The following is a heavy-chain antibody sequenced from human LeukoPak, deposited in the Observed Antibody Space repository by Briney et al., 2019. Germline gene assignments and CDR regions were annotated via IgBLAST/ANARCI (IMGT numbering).Heavy chain of an antibody. D-gene: IGHD5-18*01. J-gene: IGHJ4*02. Sequence: ASVKVSCKASGYTFTSYDINWVRQATGQGLEWMGWINPNSAGTNYAQKFQGRVTMTGDTSISTAYMELSRLSSDDTAIYYCAGRPDTAMVAIFDYWGQGTLVTVSS. CDR3: AGRPDTAMVAIFDY. CDR2: INPNSAGT. V-gene: IGHV1-2*02. CDR1: GYTFTSYD.